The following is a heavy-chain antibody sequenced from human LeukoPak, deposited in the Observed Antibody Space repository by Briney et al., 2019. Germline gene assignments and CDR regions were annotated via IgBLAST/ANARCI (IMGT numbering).Heavy chain of an antibody. CDR1: GGTFSSYA. J-gene: IGHJ4*02. V-gene: IGHV1-69*13. CDR3: ARDRPVYYDSSGPFDY. CDR2: IIPIFGTA. D-gene: IGHD3-22*01. Sequence: SVKVSCKASGGTFSSYAISWVRQAPGQGLEWMGGIIPIFGTANYAQKFQGRVTITADESTSTAYMELSSLRSEDTAMYYCARDRPVYYDSSGPFDYWGQGTLVTVSS.